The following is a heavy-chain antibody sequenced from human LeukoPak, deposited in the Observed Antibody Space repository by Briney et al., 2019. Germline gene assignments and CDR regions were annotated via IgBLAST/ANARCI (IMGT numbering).Heavy chain of an antibody. D-gene: IGHD6-19*01. Sequence: GASVKVSCKASGYTFTSYYMHWVRQAPGQGLEWMGIIKPSGGSTSYAQKFQGRVTMTRDTSTSTVYMELSSLRSEDTAVYYCARARDSSGWAGWFDPWGQGTLVTVSS. CDR3: ARARDSSGWAGWFDP. CDR1: GYTFTSYY. CDR2: IKPSGGST. V-gene: IGHV1-46*01. J-gene: IGHJ5*02.